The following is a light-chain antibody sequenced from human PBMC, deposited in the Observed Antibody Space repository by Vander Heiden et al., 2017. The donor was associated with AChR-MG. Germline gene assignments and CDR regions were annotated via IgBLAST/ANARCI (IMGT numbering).Light chain of an antibody. CDR1: QSIRSY. V-gene: IGKV1-39*01. J-gene: IGKJ1*01. Sequence: DIQMTQSPSSLSASVGDRVTITCRASQSIRSYLNWYQQRPGNAPKLLIYVVSSLRSGVPSRFSGSESGTDFTLTISSLQPEDSATYFCQQSYSTPWTFGQGTKVEVK. CDR2: VVS. CDR3: QQSYSTPWT.